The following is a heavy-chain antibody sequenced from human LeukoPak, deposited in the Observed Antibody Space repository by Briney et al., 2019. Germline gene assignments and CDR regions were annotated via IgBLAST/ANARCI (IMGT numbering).Heavy chain of an antibody. CDR1: GGSISSYY. D-gene: IGHD3-9*01. Sequence: SETLSLTCTVSGGSISSYYWSWIRQPPGKGLEWIGYIYYSGSTNYNPSLKSRVTISVDTSKNQLSLKLSSVTAADTAVYYCARGGGLRYFDWLPTAGLDYWGQGTLVTVSS. J-gene: IGHJ4*02. CDR2: IYYSGST. V-gene: IGHV4-59*01. CDR3: ARGGGLRYFDWLPTAGLDY.